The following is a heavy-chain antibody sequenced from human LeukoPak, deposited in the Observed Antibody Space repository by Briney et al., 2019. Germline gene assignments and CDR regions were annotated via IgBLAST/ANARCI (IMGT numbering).Heavy chain of an antibody. J-gene: IGHJ6*03. D-gene: IGHD2-2*01. V-gene: IGHV3-7*01. CDR3: ARAGYCSSTSCHYYYYYMDV. Sequence: GGSLRLSCAASDFSLSSFWMSWVRQAPGKGLEWVANIKRDGSDKNYVDPVKGRFTISRDNAKNSLYLDMSSLRVEDTAVYYCARAGYCSSTSCHYYYYYMDVWGKGTTVTVSS. CDR2: IKRDGSDK. CDR1: DFSLSSFW.